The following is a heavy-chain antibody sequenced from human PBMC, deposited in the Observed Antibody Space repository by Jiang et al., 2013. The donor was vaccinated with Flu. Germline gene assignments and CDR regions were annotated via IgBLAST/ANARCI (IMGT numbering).Heavy chain of an antibody. CDR1: GDTFSSCV. CDR3: ARQGWGYSACAYYYGMDV. CDR2: SSLSLAN. J-gene: IGHJ6*01. V-gene: IGHV1-69*11. D-gene: IGHD5-12*01. Sequence: EVQRPGSSVQLSCKVSGDTFSSCVSPGCARPLDKGLSGWERSSLSLANKNYAQKFQGRVTMAADESTTTVYMDLSSLRPDDTAVYYCARQGWGYSACAYYYGMDVWGRGTAVNVSS.